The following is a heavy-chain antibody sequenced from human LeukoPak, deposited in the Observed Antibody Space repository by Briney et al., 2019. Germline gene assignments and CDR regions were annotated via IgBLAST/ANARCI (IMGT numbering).Heavy chain of an antibody. V-gene: IGHV4-59*01. J-gene: IGHJ4*02. D-gene: IGHD2-2*01. Sequence: PSETLSLTCTVSGDSMRGYYWTWIRHLPGKGLQWIGYMHDSGSSTYNPSLKSRVTISVDTSKNQFSLKLSSVTAADTAVYYCARAQRAPSHFDYWGQGTLVTVSS. CDR1: GDSMRGYY. CDR3: ARAQRAPSHFDY. CDR2: MHDSGSS.